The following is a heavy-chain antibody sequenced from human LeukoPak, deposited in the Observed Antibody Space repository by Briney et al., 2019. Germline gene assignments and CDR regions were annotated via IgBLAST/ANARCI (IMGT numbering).Heavy chain of an antibody. D-gene: IGHD2-2*01. V-gene: IGHV1-18*04. CDR3: ARVFFLCSSTSCYPPFDY. Sequence: ASVKVSCKASGYTFTSYGISWVRQAPGQGLEWMGWISAYNGNTNYAQKLQGRVTMTTDTSTSTAYMELRSLRSDYTAVYYCARVFFLCSSTSCYPPFDYWGQGTLVTVSS. J-gene: IGHJ4*02. CDR2: ISAYNGNT. CDR1: GYTFTSYG.